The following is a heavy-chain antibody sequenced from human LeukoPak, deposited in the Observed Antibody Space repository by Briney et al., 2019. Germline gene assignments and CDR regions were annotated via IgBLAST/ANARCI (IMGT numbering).Heavy chain of an antibody. V-gene: IGHV3-23*01. CDR3: VKEPRGYSFSFDI. CDR2: ISGSGSKT. D-gene: IGHD5-18*01. J-gene: IGHJ3*02. CDR1: GFTFGTCA. Sequence: GGSLRPSCAASGFTFGTCAINWVRQAPGKGLEWVSAISGSGSKTFYADSVKGRFTISRDNPKNTLYLQMNSLRPEDTAVYYCVKEPRGYSFSFDIWGQGTMVTVSS.